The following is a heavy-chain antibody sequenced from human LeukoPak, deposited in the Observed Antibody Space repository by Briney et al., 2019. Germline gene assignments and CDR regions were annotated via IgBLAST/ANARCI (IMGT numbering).Heavy chain of an antibody. CDR1: DVSFSGYY. CDR3: ARVHGYYDILTGYYRYYFDY. CDR2: INHSGST. D-gene: IGHD3-9*01. J-gene: IGHJ4*02. Sequence: SETLSLTCAVYDVSFSGYYWTWIRQPPGKGLEWIGEINHSGSTNYNPSLKSRVTISVDTSKSQFSLKLTSVNAADTAVYYCARVHGYYDILTGYYRYYFDYWGQGTLVTVSS. V-gene: IGHV4-34*01.